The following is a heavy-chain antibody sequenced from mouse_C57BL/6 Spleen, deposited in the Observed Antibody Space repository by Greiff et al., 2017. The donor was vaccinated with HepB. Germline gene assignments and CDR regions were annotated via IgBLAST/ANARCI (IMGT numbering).Heavy chain of an antibody. CDR3: ARFYDGYYNY. J-gene: IGHJ2*01. Sequence: EVHLVESGGGLVKPGGSLKLSCAASGFTFSSYTMSWVRQTPEKRLEWVATISGGGGNTYYPDSVKGRFTISRDNAKNTLYLQMSSLRSEDTALYYCARFYDGYYNYWGQGTTLTVSS. V-gene: IGHV5-9*01. CDR2: ISGGGGNT. D-gene: IGHD2-3*01. CDR1: GFTFSSYT.